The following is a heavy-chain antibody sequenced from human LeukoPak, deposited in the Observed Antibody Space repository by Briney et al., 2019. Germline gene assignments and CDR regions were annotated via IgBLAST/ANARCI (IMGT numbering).Heavy chain of an antibody. D-gene: IGHD2-2*01. V-gene: IGHV1-69*13. Sequence: ASVKVSCKASGGTFSSYAISWVRQAPGQGLEWMGGIIPIFGTANYAQKFRGRVTITADESTSTAYMELSSLRSEDTAVYYCARDARHRYCSSTSCYRGWFDPWGQGTLVTVSS. CDR2: IIPIFGTA. CDR1: GGTFSSYA. J-gene: IGHJ5*02. CDR3: ARDARHRYCSSTSCYRGWFDP.